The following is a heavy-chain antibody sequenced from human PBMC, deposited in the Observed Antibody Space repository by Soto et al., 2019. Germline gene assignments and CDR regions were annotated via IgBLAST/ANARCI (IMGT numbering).Heavy chain of an antibody. CDR3: ARTRSGSAPPSFDY. J-gene: IGHJ4*02. Sequence: QVQLQESGPGLVKPSGTLSLTCAVSGGSISSSNWWSWVRQPPGKGLEWIGEIYHSGSTNYNPSLKSRVTITVDKSKTQFSLKLSSVPAADTAVYYCARTRSGSAPPSFDYWGQGTLVTVSS. D-gene: IGHD1-26*01. CDR1: GGSISSSNW. CDR2: IYHSGST. V-gene: IGHV4-4*02.